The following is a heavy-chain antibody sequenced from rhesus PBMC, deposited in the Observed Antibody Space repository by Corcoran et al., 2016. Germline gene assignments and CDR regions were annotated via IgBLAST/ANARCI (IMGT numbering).Heavy chain of an antibody. CDR2: IDWGDGK. J-gene: IGHJ4*01. CDR3: ARGEAAGFDY. Sequence: QVTLKESGPALVKPTQTLTLTCTFSGFSVTTSGMGVGWIRQPPGKALEWLALIDWGDGKRDSTALKSSLTTSKDTSKNPVVLTMTNMDPVDTATYYCARGEAAGFDYWGQGVLVTVSS. D-gene: IGHD6-13*01. CDR1: GFSVTTSGMG. V-gene: IGHV2-174*01.